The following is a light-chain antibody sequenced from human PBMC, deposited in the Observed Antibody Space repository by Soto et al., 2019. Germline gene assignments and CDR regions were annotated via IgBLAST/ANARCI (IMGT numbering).Light chain of an antibody. V-gene: IGLV9-49*01. Sequence: QPVLTQPPSASASLGASVTLTCTLSSGNSNYKVDWYQQRPGKGPRFVMRVGTGGIVGSKGDGIPDRFSVLASGLNRYLTIKNIQEEDESDYHCGADHGSGSNFFVVFGGGTKVTVL. CDR2: VGTGGIVG. CDR1: SGNSNYK. CDR3: GADHGSGSNFFVV. J-gene: IGLJ2*01.